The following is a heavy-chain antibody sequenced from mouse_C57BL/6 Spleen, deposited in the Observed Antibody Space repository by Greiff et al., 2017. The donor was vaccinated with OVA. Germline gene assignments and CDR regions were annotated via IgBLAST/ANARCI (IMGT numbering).Heavy chain of an antibody. V-gene: IGHV7-3*01. J-gene: IGHJ1*03. CDR1: GFTFTDYY. CDR2: IRNKANGYTT. D-gene: IGHD2-1*01. CDR3: ARYPPLYYGKSYWCFEV. Sequence: EVQLVESGGGLVQPGGSLSLSCAASGFTFTDYYMSWVRQPPGKALEWLGFIRNKANGYTTEYSASVKGRFTISRDNSQSVLYLQMSALRAEDSATYCCARYPPLYYGKSYWCFEVWGTGTTVTVSS.